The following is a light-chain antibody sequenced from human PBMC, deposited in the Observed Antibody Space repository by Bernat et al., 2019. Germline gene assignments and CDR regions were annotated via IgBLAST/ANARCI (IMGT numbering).Light chain of an antibody. CDR2: SNN. Sequence: QSVLTQPPSASGTPGQRVTVSCSGSSSNIGSNTVDWYQQVPGTAPKLLIYSNNQRPSGVPDRFSGSKSGTSASLAISGLQSEDEADYYCATWDDSLNGVVFGGGTKLTAL. CDR3: ATWDDSLNGVV. V-gene: IGLV1-44*01. CDR1: SSNIGSNT. J-gene: IGLJ2*01.